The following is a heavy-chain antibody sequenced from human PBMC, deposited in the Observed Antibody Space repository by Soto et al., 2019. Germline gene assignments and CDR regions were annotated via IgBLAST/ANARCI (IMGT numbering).Heavy chain of an antibody. V-gene: IGHV3-23*01. CDR3: AKDLPFGHADAYDI. CDR1: RFPPNNYN. Sequence: XSRVRSDATSRFPPNNYNKRWLPQAPGKGLEWVSAISGSGGSTYYADSVKGRFTISRDNSKNTLYLKMNSLSAEDTAVYYCAKDLPFGHADAYDIWGQGTMVSVSS. J-gene: IGHJ3*02. CDR2: ISGSGGST. D-gene: IGHD3-16*01.